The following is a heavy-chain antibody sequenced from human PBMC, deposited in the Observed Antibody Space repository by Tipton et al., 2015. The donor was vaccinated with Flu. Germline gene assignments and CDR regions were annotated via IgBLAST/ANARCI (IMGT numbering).Heavy chain of an antibody. CDR1: GYTFSDYS. D-gene: IGHD2-21*02. J-gene: IGHJ2*01. V-gene: IGHV1-3*01. CDR2: INSGTGNT. CDR3: ARFPLMTEGWYFDL. Sequence: QLVQSGAEVKRPGASVKVSCKASGYTFSDYSIHWIRQAPGQRLEWMGWINSGTGNTKYSHKFQGRLTFARDTSTTTAYMELRKLRSEDTALYYCARFPLMTEGWYFDLWGRGTLVTVSS.